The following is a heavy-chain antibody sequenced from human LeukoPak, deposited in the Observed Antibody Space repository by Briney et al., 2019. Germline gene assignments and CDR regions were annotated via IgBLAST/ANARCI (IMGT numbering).Heavy chain of an antibody. CDR1: GFTFSNYN. J-gene: IGHJ4*02. D-gene: IGHD3-10*01. V-gene: IGHV3-30*02. Sequence: PGGSLRLSCAASGFTFSNYNMNWVRQAPGKGLEWVAFIRFDGSNKYYADSVKGRFTISRDNSKNTLYLQMNSLRAEDTAVYYCAKGDVFRWGITMVPLEDYWGQGTLVTVSS. CDR2: IRFDGSNK. CDR3: AKGDVFRWGITMVPLEDY.